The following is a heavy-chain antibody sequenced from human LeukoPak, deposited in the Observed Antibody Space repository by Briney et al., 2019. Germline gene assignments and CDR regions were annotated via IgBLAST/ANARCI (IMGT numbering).Heavy chain of an antibody. V-gene: IGHV3-43D*03. CDR3: VKDIGPVTSSPRFDY. Sequence: GGSLRLSCAASGFTFDDYAMHWVRQAPGKGLEWVSLVNWDGGTTYYADSVKGRFTISRDNNKNSLYLQMNSLRLDDTALYYCVKDIGPVTSSPRFDYWGQGTLVTVSS. CDR1: GFTFDDYA. CDR2: VNWDGGTT. J-gene: IGHJ4*02. D-gene: IGHD2-2*01.